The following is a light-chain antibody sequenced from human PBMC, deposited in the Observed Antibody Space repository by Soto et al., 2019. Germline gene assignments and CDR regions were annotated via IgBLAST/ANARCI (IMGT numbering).Light chain of an antibody. V-gene: IGKV1-5*01. CDR1: QSISSW. J-gene: IGKJ5*01. CDR2: DAS. CDR3: QQYNNWPIT. Sequence: DIQMTQSPSTLSASVGDRVTITCRASQSISSWLAWYQQKPGKAPKLLIYDASSLESGVPSRFSGSGSGTDFTLTISSLQSEDFEVYYCQQYNNWPITFGQGTRLEIK.